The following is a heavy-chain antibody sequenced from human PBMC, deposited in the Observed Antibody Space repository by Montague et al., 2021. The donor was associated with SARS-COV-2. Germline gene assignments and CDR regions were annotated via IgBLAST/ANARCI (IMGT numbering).Heavy chain of an antibody. CDR3: ARDNYDYVWGSYRYIY. D-gene: IGHD3-16*02. V-gene: IGHV3-30*04. J-gene: IGHJ4*02. CDR1: GFTSSSYA. CDR2: ISYDGSNK. Sequence: SLRLSCAATGFTSSSYAMHWVRQAPGKGLEWVAVISYDGSNKYYXDSVKGRFTISRDNSKNTLYLQMNSLRAEDTAVYYCARDNYDYVWGSYRYIYWGQGTLVTVSS.